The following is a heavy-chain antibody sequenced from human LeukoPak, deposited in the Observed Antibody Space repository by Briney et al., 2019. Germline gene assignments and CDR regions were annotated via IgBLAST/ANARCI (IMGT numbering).Heavy chain of an antibody. D-gene: IGHD3-22*01. Sequence: GGSLRLSCAASGFTFSNYSMNWVRQAPGKGLEWVSSISRSSIYMYYADSVKGRFTISRDNAKNSLYLQMNSLRAEDTAVYYCARGRYDSSGYYSIFDYWGQGTLVTVSS. J-gene: IGHJ4*02. V-gene: IGHV3-21*01. CDR2: ISRSSIYM. CDR3: ARGRYDSSGYYSIFDY. CDR1: GFTFSNYS.